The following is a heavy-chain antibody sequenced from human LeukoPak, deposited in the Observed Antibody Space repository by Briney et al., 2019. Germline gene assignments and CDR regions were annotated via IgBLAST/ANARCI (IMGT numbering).Heavy chain of an antibody. J-gene: IGHJ4*02. Sequence: GRSLRLSCAASGFSFSNSGMHWVRQAPGKGLEWVAAVWFGESSQSYPDSVKGRFTISRDNSKNTVWLEMNSLRVEDTAVYYCAKGGRDTSKYYFDYWGQGTQVTVSS. V-gene: IGHV3-30*18. D-gene: IGHD1-26*01. CDR2: VWFGESSQ. CDR1: GFSFSNSG. CDR3: AKGGRDTSKYYFDY.